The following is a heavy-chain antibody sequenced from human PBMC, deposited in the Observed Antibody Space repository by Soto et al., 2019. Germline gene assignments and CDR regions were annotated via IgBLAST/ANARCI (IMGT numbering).Heavy chain of an antibody. CDR3: ARSPSNYYDSCHAFDI. V-gene: IGHV1-2*04. J-gene: IGHJ3*02. CDR1: GDTFTGYY. D-gene: IGHD3-22*01. Sequence: ASVKVSCKASGDTFTGYYMHWVRQAPGQGLEWMGWINPNSGGTNYAQKFQGWVTMTRDTSISTAYMELSRLRSDDTAVYYCARSPSNYYDSCHAFDIWGQGTMVTVSS. CDR2: INPNSGGT.